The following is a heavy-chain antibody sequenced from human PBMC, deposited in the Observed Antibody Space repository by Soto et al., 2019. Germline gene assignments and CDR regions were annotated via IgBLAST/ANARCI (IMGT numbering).Heavy chain of an antibody. Sequence: SETLSLTCTVSGGSISSYYWSWIRQPPGKGLEWIGYIYYSGITNYNPSLKSRVTISVDTSKNQFSLKLSSVTAADTAVYYCARGRGYSYGLDPCGQGTLVTVSS. CDR2: IYYSGIT. CDR1: GGSISSYY. V-gene: IGHV4-59*08. D-gene: IGHD5-18*01. J-gene: IGHJ5*02. CDR3: ARGRGYSYGLDP.